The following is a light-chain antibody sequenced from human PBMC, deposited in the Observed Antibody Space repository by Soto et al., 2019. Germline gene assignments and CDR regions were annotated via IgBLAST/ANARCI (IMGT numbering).Light chain of an antibody. CDR1: QSISNS. CDR2: AAS. J-gene: IGKJ5*01. V-gene: IGKV1-39*01. CDR3: QQSYSTPRD. Sequence: DIQMTQSPSSLSASVGDIVTIACRASQSISNSLNWYQQKPGRAPKLLIYAASSLQSGVPSRFSGSGSGTDFILTISSLQPEDFATYYCQQSYSTPRDFGQGTLLEVK.